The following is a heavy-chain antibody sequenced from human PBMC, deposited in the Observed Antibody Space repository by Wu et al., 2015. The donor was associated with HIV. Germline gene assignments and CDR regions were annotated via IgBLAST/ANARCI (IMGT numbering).Heavy chain of an antibody. CDR1: GYTFTGYY. Sequence: QVQLVQSGPEVKKPGASVKVSCTASGYTFTGYYMHWVRQAPGQGLEWMGWINPNSGGTNYAQKFQGRVTMTRDTSISTAYMELSRLRSDDTAVYYCARVNSGYDFAFDIWGQGTMVTVSS. D-gene: IGHD5-12*01. J-gene: IGHJ3*02. CDR2: INPNSGGT. V-gene: IGHV1-2*02. CDR3: ARVNSGYDFAFDI.